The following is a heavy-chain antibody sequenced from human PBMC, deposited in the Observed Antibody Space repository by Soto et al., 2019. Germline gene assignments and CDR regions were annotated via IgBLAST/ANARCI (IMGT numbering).Heavy chain of an antibody. J-gene: IGHJ4*02. CDR2: IYWNDDK. V-gene: IGHV2-5*01. CDR3: AHRRPSGSGSYSTGFDY. D-gene: IGHD3-10*01. Sequence: SGPTLVNPTQTLTLTCTFSGFSLSTSGVGVGWIRQPPGKALEWLALIYWNDDKRYSPSLKSRLTITKDTSKNQVVLTMTNMDPVDTATYYCAHRRPSGSGSYSTGFDYWGQGTLVTVSS. CDR1: GFSLSTSGVG.